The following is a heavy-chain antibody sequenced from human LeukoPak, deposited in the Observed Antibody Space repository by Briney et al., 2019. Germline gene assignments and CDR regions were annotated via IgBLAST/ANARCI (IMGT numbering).Heavy chain of an antibody. CDR1: GYTFTNHG. V-gene: IGHV1-18*01. CDR3: ARSGGWAYGDYDGFIAFDI. J-gene: IGHJ3*02. D-gene: IGHD4-17*01. CDR2: ISTYNGNT. Sequence: GASVKVSCKASGYTFTNHGISWVRQAPGQGLEWMGWISTYNGNTNYEQKLQGRVTMTTDTSTSTAYMELGSLRSDDTAVYYCARSGGWAYGDYDGFIAFDIWGQGTMVTVSS.